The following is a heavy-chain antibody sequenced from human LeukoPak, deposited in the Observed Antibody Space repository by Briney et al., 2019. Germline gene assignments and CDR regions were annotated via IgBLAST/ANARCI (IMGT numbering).Heavy chain of an antibody. CDR3: TRGLPYYYDSSGYPLDAFDI. CDR2: IRSKANRNAT. J-gene: IGHJ3*02. D-gene: IGHD3-22*01. V-gene: IGHV3-73*01. Sequence: GGSLRLSCAADGFTFSGSAMHWVSQASGEGLEWVGRIRSKANRNATAYAASVKGRFTISRDDSKNTAYLQMNSLNTEDTAVYYCTRGLPYYYDSSGYPLDAFDIWGQGTMVTVSS. CDR1: GFTFSGSA.